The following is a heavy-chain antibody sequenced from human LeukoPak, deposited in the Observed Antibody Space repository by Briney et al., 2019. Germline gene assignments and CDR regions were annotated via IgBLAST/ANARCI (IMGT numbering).Heavy chain of an antibody. CDR3: ARGYYYDSSTYPGDY. D-gene: IGHD3-22*01. Sequence: GGSLRLSCAASGFTFSSYAMSWVRQAPGKGLEWVSGISGSGGSTYYTDSVKGRFTISRENSKNTLYLQMNSLRAEDTAVYYCARGYYYDSSTYPGDYWGQGTLVTVSS. J-gene: IGHJ4*02. CDR1: GFTFSSYA. V-gene: IGHV3-23*01. CDR2: ISGSGGST.